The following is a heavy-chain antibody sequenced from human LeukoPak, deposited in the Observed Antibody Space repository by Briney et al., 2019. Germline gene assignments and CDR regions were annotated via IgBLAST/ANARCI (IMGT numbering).Heavy chain of an antibody. D-gene: IGHD3-10*01. CDR3: AAASQLWLIDQ. J-gene: IGHJ4*02. V-gene: IGHV4-4*02. CDR1: GDYINTGHW. Sequence: SETLSLTCSVSGDYINTGHWWSWVRQPPGKGLEWIGEVFYSGKTDCNPSLKNRVTISLDNSKNQFSLKLTSVTAADTAVYYCAAASQLWLIDQWGQGTLVVVSS. CDR2: VFYSGKT.